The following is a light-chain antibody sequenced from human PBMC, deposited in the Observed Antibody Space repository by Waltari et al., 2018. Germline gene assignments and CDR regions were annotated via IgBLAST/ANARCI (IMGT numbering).Light chain of an antibody. Sequence: DIQMTQSPSTLSASVGDRVTITCRANQSISSWLAWYQQKPGKAPNLLFYKASSLESGVPARFSGSGSGTEFTLTISSLQPDDFATYYCQPYNSYSRMYTFGQGTKLEIK. CDR1: QSISSW. J-gene: IGKJ2*01. V-gene: IGKV1-5*03. CDR3: QPYNSYSRMYT. CDR2: KAS.